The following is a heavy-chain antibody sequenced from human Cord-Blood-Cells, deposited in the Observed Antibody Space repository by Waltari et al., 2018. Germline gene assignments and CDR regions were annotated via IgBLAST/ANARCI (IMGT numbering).Heavy chain of an antibody. CDR2: IYHSGST. CDR1: GYSISSGYY. CDR3: ARGRLHGDSGYDYFDY. D-gene: IGHD5-12*01. J-gene: IGHJ4*02. V-gene: IGHV4-38-2*01. Sequence: QVQLQESGPGLVKPSETLSLTCAVPGYSISSGYYWGWIRRPPGKGLEWIGSIYHSGSTYYNPSLKSRVTISVDTSKNQFSLKLSSVTAADTAVYYCARGRLHGDSGYDYFDYWGQGTLVTVSS.